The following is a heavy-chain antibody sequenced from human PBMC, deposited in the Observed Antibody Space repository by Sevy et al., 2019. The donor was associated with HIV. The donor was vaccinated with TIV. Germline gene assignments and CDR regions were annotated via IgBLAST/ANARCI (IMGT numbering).Heavy chain of an antibody. D-gene: IGHD6-13*01. CDR1: GFTFSRYG. Sequence: GGSLRLSCAAAGFTFSRYGMHWARQAPGKGLEWVAVISNDGSDKEYAESVKGRFTVSRDNSKDTGYLQMNSLRLEDTAVYYCANSRGRYEGSSWLYYYYIMDVWGQGTTVTVSS. CDR3: ANSRGRYEGSSWLYYYYIMDV. CDR2: ISNDGSDK. V-gene: IGHV3-30*18. J-gene: IGHJ6*02.